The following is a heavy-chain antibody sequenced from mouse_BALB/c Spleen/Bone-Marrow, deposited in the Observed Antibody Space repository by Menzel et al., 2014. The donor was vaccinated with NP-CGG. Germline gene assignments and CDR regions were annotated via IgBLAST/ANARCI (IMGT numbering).Heavy chain of an antibody. CDR2: INPDSSTI. CDR1: GFDFSRYW. D-gene: IGHD1-1*01. V-gene: IGHV4-1*02. Sequence: DVMLVESGGGLVQPGGSLKLSCAASGFDFSRYWMSWVRQAPGKGLEWIGEINPDSSTINYTPSLKDKFIISRDNAKNTLYLQMSKVRSEDTALYYCARLGYYGALAYWGQGTLVTVSA. CDR3: ARLGYYGALAY. J-gene: IGHJ3*01.